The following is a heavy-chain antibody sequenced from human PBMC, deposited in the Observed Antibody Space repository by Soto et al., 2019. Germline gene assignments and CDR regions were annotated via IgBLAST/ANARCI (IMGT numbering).Heavy chain of an antibody. D-gene: IGHD2-2*01. J-gene: IGHJ5*01. CDR3: ARDRSPGSTSWYDC. V-gene: IGHV6-1*01. Sequence: PSQTLSLTCAISGDSVSNKSASWNLIRQSPSRGLEWLGRTYYTSRWYNDYAVSVMGRITINPDTSRNQFSLQLNSVTPEDTAVYYCARDRSPGSTSWYDCWGQGALVTVYS. CDR2: TYYTSRWYN. CDR1: GDSVSNKSAS.